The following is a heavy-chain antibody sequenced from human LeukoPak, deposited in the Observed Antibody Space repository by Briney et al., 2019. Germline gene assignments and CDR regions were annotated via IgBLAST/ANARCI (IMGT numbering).Heavy chain of an antibody. CDR3: ARLWFGESHFDY. CDR1: GFTFSSYG. CDR2: IWYDGSNK. V-gene: IGHV3-30*19. D-gene: IGHD3-10*01. Sequence: GGSLRLSCAASGFTFSSYGMHWVRQAPGKGLEWVAVIWYDGSNKYYADSVKGRFTISRDNSKNTLYLQMNSLRAEDTAVYYCARLWFGESHFDYWGQGTLVTVSS. J-gene: IGHJ4*02.